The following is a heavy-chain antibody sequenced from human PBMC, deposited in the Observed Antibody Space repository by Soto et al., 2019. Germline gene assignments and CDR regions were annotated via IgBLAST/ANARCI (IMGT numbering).Heavy chain of an antibody. D-gene: IGHD2-2*01. Sequence: QVQLVESGGGVVQPGRSLRLSCAASGFTFSSYGMHWVRQAPGKGLEWVAVIWYDGSNKYYADSVKGRFTISRDNSKNTLCLQMNSLRAEDTAVYYCARRPRRYCSSTSCYYFDYWGQGTLVTVSS. J-gene: IGHJ4*02. CDR1: GFTFSSYG. CDR3: ARRPRRYCSSTSCYYFDY. CDR2: IWYDGSNK. V-gene: IGHV3-33*01.